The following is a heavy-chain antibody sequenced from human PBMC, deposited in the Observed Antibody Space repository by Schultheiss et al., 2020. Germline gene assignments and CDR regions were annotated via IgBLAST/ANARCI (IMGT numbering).Heavy chain of an antibody. V-gene: IGHV5-51*01. D-gene: IGHD6-19*01. CDR2: IYPGDSDT. CDR3: ARHYEGSGWFKYFDY. J-gene: IGHJ4*02. CDR1: RYSFTSYW. Sequence: GGSLRLSCKGSRYSFTSYWIGWVRQMPGKGLEWMGIIYPGDSDTRYSPSFQGQVTISADKSISTAYLQWSSLTASDTAMYYCARHYEGSGWFKYFDYWGQGTLVTVSS.